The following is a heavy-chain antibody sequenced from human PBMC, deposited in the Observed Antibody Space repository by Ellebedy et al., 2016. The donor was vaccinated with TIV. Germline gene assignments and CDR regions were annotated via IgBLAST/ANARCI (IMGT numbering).Heavy chain of an antibody. J-gene: IGHJ4*02. Sequence: GESLKISCMASGFSFSSHAIHWVRQAPGKGLEWVAVISYHGRDKFYADSVKGRFTISRDNAKNSLFLQMNSLRAEDTAVYYCARDILVGYCSDGSCYSGLDYWGRGTLVSVSS. D-gene: IGHD2-15*01. CDR3: ARDILVGYCSDGSCYSGLDY. CDR2: ISYHGRDK. CDR1: GFSFSSHA. V-gene: IGHV3-30*03.